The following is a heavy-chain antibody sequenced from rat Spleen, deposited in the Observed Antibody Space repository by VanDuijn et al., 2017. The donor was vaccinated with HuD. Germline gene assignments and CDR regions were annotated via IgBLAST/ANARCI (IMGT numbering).Heavy chain of an antibody. D-gene: IGHD1-1*01. CDR3: VRPAGTGVTNWFVY. CDR1: GFTLSDHY. J-gene: IGHJ3*01. V-gene: IGHV5-29*01. Sequence: EVQLVESNGGLVQPGRSLKLSCAASGFTLSDHYMAWVRQTPTKGLEWVATISYDGSRTYYRDSVKGRFTISRDNAENTLSLQMASLRSEDTATYYCVRPAGTGVTNWFVYWGQGTLVTVSS. CDR2: ISYDGSRT.